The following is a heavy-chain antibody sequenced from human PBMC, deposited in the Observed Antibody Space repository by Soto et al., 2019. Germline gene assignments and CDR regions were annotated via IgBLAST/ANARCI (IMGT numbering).Heavy chain of an antibody. Sequence: GGSLRLSCAASRFMFSSYWMHWVRQAPGKGLVWVARINSDGGTTTYADSVKGRFTISRDNAKNTLYLQMNSLRAEDTAVYYCAKDLYDSSGYYYYYYYGMDVWGQGTTVTVSS. CDR3: AKDLYDSSGYYYYYYYGMDV. J-gene: IGHJ6*02. CDR1: RFMFSSYW. D-gene: IGHD3-22*01. CDR2: INSDGGTT. V-gene: IGHV3-74*01.